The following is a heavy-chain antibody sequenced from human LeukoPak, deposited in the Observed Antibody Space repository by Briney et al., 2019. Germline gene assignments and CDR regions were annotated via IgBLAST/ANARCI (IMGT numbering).Heavy chain of an antibody. V-gene: IGHV3-23*01. J-gene: IGHJ4*02. CDR1: GFTFSSYA. D-gene: IGHD2-2*01. CDR3: AKGYCSSTSCPYYFDY. Sequence: GGSLRLSCAASGFTFSSYAMSWVRQATGKGLEWVSAISGSGGSTYYADSVKGRFTISRDNSKNTLYLQMNSLRAEDTAVYYCAKGYCSSTSCPYYFDYWGQGTLVTVSS. CDR2: ISGSGGST.